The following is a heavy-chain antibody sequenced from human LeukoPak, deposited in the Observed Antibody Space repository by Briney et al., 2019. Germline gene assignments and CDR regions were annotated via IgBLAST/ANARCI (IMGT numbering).Heavy chain of an antibody. CDR1: GFTVSSNY. J-gene: IGHJ5*02. CDR3: ARQPTGYPNWFDL. D-gene: IGHD1-14*01. CDR2: IYSGGST. Sequence: GGSLRLSCAASGFTVSSNYMSWVRQAPGKGLEWVSVIYSGGSTYYADSVKGRFTISRDNSKNTLYLQMNSLRAEDTAVYYCARQPTGYPNWFDLWGQGAPVTVSS. V-gene: IGHV3-53*01.